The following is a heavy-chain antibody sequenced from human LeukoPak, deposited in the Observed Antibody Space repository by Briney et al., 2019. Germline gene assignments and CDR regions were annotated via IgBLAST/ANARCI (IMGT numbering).Heavy chain of an antibody. CDR2: INPSGGST. CDR3: ARSVVVPAAIDY. Sequence: APVKVSCKASGYTFTSYYMHWVRQAPGQGLEWMGIINPSGGSTSYAQKFQGRVTMTRDTSTSTVYMELSSLRSEDTAVYYCARSVVVPAAIDYWGQGTLVTVSS. V-gene: IGHV1-46*01. J-gene: IGHJ4*02. CDR1: GYTFTSYY. D-gene: IGHD2-2*01.